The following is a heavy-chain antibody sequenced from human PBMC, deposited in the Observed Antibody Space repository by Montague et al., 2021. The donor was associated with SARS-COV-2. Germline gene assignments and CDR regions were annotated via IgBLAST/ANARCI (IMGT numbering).Heavy chain of an antibody. Sequence: SDTLSLTCTVSGGSISSSSYYWGWIRQPPGKGLEWIGYIYYSGSTDYSPSLKSRVTISLDTSKNQFSLKVTSVTAADTAVYYCARGGGNYNYGLDVWGPGTTVTVSS. D-gene: IGHD4-23*01. CDR1: GGSISSSSYY. J-gene: IGHJ6*02. CDR2: IYYSGST. V-gene: IGHV4-61*05. CDR3: ARGGGNYNYGLDV.